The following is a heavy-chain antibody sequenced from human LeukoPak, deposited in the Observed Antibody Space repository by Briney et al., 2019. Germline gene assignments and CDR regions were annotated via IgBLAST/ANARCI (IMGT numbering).Heavy chain of an antibody. Sequence: GGPLRLSCAASGFTFSSYAMHWVRQAPGKGLEWVAVISYDGSNKYYADSVKGRFTISRDNSKNTLYLQMNSLRAEDTAVYYCARDLGGGYDYYYYYGMDVWGQGTTVTVSS. CDR1: GFTFSSYA. J-gene: IGHJ6*02. D-gene: IGHD5-12*01. CDR2: ISYDGSNK. V-gene: IGHV3-30-3*01. CDR3: ARDLGGGYDYYYYYGMDV.